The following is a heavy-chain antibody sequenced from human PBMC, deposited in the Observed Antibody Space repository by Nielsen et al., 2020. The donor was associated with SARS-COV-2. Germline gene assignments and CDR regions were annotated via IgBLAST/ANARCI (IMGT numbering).Heavy chain of an antibody. CDR2: IYYSGST. CDR1: GGSISSGGYY. D-gene: IGHD2-15*01. J-gene: IGHJ4*02. CDR3: AREDCSGGSCYLHY. V-gene: IGHV4-31*03. Sequence: TLSLTCTVSGGSISSGGYYWSWIRQHPGKGLEWIGYIYYSGSTYYNPSLKSRVTISVDTSKNQFFLKLSSVTAADTAVYYCAREDCSGGSCYLHYWGQGTLVTVSS.